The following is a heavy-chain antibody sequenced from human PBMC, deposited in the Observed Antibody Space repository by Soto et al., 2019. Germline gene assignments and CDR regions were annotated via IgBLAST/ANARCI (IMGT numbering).Heavy chain of an antibody. V-gene: IGHV3-30*03. CDR3: ARGGNTLGLNYFDY. D-gene: IGHD3-10*01. CDR1: GFTFSSYG. CDR2: ISYEGSKE. Sequence: PGGSLRLSCAASGFTFSSYGMHWVRQAPGKGPEWVAVISYEGSKEYYADSVKGRFTISRDNSNNTVYLQMSSLRPEDTALYYCARGGNTLGLNYFDYCGQGT. J-gene: IGHJ4*02.